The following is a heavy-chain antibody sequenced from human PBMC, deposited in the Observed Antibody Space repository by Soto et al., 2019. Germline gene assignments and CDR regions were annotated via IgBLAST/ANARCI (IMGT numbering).Heavy chain of an antibody. Sequence: GGSLRLSCAASGFTFSNYEMNWVRQAPGKGLEWVSYISSSGSTINYADSVKGRFTISRDNAKNSLHLQMNSLRGEDTAVYYCARAVDENFHYFHMDVWGQGTTVTVSS. CDR1: GFTFSNYE. J-gene: IGHJ6*02. CDR3: ARAVDENFHYFHMDV. V-gene: IGHV3-48*03. D-gene: IGHD5-12*01. CDR2: ISSSGSTI.